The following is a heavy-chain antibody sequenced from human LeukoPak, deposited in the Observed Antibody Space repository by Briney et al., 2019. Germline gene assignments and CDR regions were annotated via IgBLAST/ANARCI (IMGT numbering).Heavy chain of an antibody. J-gene: IGHJ4*02. D-gene: IGHD6-19*01. V-gene: IGHV1-58*01. CDR1: GFTFTSSA. CDR2: IVVGSGNT. CDR3: AADHLVRFEEQWLYDY. Sequence: ASVKVSCKASGFTFTSSAVQWVRQARGQRLEWIGWIVVGSGNTNYAQKFQERVTITRDMSTSTAYMELSSLRSEDTAVYYCAADHLVRFEEQWLYDYWGQGTLVTVSS.